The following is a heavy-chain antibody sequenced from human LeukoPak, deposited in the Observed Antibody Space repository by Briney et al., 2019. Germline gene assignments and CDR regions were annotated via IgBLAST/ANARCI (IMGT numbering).Heavy chain of an antibody. Sequence: PGGSLRLSRAASGFTVSRNSMSWVRQASGKGLEWVSVTYSGGSTYYADSVKGRFTISRDNSKNTLYLQMNSLRAEDTAVYFCAREVFCSSTSCYDYWGQGTLVTVSS. V-gene: IGHV3-53*01. D-gene: IGHD2-2*01. CDR2: TYSGGST. CDR1: GFTVSRNS. J-gene: IGHJ4*02. CDR3: AREVFCSSTSCYDY.